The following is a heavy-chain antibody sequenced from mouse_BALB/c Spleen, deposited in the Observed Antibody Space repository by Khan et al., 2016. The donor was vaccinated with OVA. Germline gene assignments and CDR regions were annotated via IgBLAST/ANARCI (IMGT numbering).Heavy chain of an antibody. CDR1: GYSITSGYG. Sequence: EVELVESGPGLVKPSQSLSLTCTVTGYSITSGYGRNWIRQFPGNQLEWMGYISYSGSTNYNPSFKSRISITRDKSKNQFFLQLNSVTTEDTATYYCARTARIKYWGQGTTLTVSS. V-gene: IGHV3-1*02. CDR2: ISYSGST. J-gene: IGHJ2*01. D-gene: IGHD1-2*01. CDR3: ARTARIKY.